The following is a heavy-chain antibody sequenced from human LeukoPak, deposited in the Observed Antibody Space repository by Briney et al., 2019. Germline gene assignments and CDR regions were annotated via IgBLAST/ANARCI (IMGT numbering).Heavy chain of an antibody. V-gene: IGHV4-59*08. Sequence: ASETLSLTCSVSGGSTSSYYWSWIRQPPGKGLEWIGHIYYSGSTNYNPSLKSRVTISVDTSKKQISLKLSSVTAADTAVYYCARRPYSGSPSRAFDIWGQGTMVTVSS. CDR1: GGSTSSYY. D-gene: IGHD1-26*01. J-gene: IGHJ3*02. CDR3: ARRPYSGSPSRAFDI. CDR2: IYYSGST.